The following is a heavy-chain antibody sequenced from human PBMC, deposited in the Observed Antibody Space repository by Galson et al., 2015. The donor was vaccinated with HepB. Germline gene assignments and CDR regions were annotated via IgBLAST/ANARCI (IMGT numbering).Heavy chain of an antibody. Sequence: SLRLSCAASGFTFSSYPMSWVRQAPGKRLEWVSTISGSGGSTYYADSVKGRFTISRDNSKNTLYLQMNSLRAEDTAVYSCARDPSKRWYFDLWGRGTLVTVSA. D-gene: IGHD6-25*01. CDR2: ISGSGGST. J-gene: IGHJ2*01. V-gene: IGHV3-23*01. CDR3: ARDPSKRWYFDL. CDR1: GFTFSSYP.